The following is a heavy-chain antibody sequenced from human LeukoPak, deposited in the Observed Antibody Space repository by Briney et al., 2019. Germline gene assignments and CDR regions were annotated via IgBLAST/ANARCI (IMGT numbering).Heavy chain of an antibody. V-gene: IGHV1-18*01. CDR3: ARAATVVTSSYYYYYYMDV. CDR1: GYTFTSYG. D-gene: IGHD4-23*01. Sequence: PLASVKVSCKASGYTFTSYGISWVRQAPGQGLEWMGWISAYNGNTNYAQKLQGRVTMTTDTSTSTAYMELRSLRSDDTAVYYCARAATVVTSSYYYYYYMDVWGKGTTVTISS. J-gene: IGHJ6*03. CDR2: ISAYNGNT.